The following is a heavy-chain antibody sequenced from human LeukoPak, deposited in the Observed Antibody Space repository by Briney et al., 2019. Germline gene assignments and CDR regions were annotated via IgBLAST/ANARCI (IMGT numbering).Heavy chain of an antibody. CDR2: IWYDGSNK. CDR1: GFTFSSYG. CDR3: ARDEYSSSVVGPPDY. V-gene: IGHV3-33*01. D-gene: IGHD6-6*01. Sequence: GGSLRLSCAASGFTFSSYGMPWVRQAPGKGLEWVAVIWYDGSNKYYADSVKGRFTISRDNSKNTLYLQMNSLRAEDTAVYYCARDEYSSSVVGPPDYWGQGTLVTVSS. J-gene: IGHJ4*02.